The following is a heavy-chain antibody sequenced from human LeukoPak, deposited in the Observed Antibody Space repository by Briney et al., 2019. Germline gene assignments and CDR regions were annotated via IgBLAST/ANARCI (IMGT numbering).Heavy chain of an antibody. CDR3: ARSHRWLPFDY. Sequence: PSETLSLTCAVYGGSFSGYYWSCIRQPPGKGLEWIGEINHSGSTNYNPSLKSRVTISVDTSKNQFSLKLSSVTAAGTAVYYCARSHRWLPFDYWGQGTLVTVSS. CDR2: INHSGST. D-gene: IGHD5-12*01. J-gene: IGHJ4*02. V-gene: IGHV4-34*01. CDR1: GGSFSGYY.